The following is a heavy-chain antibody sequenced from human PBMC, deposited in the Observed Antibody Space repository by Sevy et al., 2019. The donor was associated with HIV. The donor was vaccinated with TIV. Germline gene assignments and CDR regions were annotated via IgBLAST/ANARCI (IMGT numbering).Heavy chain of an antibody. D-gene: IGHD4-17*01. CDR1: GFSFSSYG. Sequence: GGSLRLSCAASGFSFSSYGMYWVRQAPGKGLEWVARIGYDGRDKYYGDSVKGRVTISRDNSKKTPYLQMNSLRAEDTAVYYCAKNGDSPYYKDAMDIWGQGTTVTVSS. J-gene: IGHJ6*02. CDR2: IGYDGRDK. V-gene: IGHV3-30*02. CDR3: AKNGDSPYYKDAMDI.